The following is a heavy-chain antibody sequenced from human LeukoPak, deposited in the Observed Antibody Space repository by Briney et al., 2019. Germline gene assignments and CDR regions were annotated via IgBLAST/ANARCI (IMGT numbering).Heavy chain of an antibody. V-gene: IGHV3-21*01. CDR1: RFAFSSYA. CDR3: ARDTYDILTGYYIGWFDP. J-gene: IGHJ5*02. Sequence: GGSLRLSCAASRFAFSSYAMSWVRQAPGKGLEWVSSISSSSSYIYYADSVKGRFTISRDNAKDSLYLQMNSLRAEDTAVYYCARDTYDILTGYYIGWFDPWGQGTLVTVSS. CDR2: ISSSSSYI. D-gene: IGHD3-9*01.